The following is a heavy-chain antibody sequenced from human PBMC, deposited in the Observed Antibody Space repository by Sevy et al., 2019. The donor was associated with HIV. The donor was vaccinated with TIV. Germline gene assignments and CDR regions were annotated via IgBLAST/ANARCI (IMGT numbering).Heavy chain of an antibody. V-gene: IGHV3-33*01. CDR1: GFTFSTYG. CDR3: ARDLEFYDYGDYGPAFMPDY. Sequence: GGSLRLSCAASGFTFSTYGMHWVRRAPGKGLEWVAVPWFDGSNTDYADSVKGRFTISRDIAKNTLPLQMNSLRAEDTAVYYCARDLEFYDYGDYGPAFMPDYWGQGTLVTVSS. CDR2: PWFDGSNT. J-gene: IGHJ4*02. D-gene: IGHD4-17*01.